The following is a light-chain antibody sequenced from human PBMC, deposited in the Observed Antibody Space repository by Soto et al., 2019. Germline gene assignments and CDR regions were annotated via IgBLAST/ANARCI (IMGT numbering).Light chain of an antibody. CDR3: QQRNNWSPDIT. CDR2: DAS. J-gene: IGKJ5*01. CDR1: QTVSTY. V-gene: IGKV3-11*01. Sequence: EIVLTQSPVTLSLSPGDRATLSCRASQTVSTYLAWYQQKPGQAPRLLIYDASNRATGIPARFSGSGSGTDFTLTISRLEPEDFAVYYCQQRNNWSPDITFGQGTRLDIK.